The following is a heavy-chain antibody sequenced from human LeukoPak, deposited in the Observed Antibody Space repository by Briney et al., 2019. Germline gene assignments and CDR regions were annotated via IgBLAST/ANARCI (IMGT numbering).Heavy chain of an antibody. D-gene: IGHD3-3*01. CDR2: INHSGST. J-gene: IGHJ4*02. CDR1: GGSFSGYY. Sequence: SETLSLTCAVYGGSFSGYYWSWIRQPPGKGLEWIGEINHSGSTNYNPSLKSRVTISVDTSKNQFSLKLSSVTAADTAVYYCARVTVYKLRFLEWLPLDYWGQGTLVTVSP. CDR3: ARVTVYKLRFLEWLPLDY. V-gene: IGHV4-34*01.